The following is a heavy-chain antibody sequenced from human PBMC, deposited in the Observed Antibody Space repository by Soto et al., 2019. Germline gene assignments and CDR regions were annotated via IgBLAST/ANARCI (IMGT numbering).Heavy chain of an antibody. CDR3: AKDRGLVLSFYFDY. Sequence: DVQLVESGGGLVQPGRSLRLSCAASGFTFDDYAMHWVRQAPGKGLEWVSGISWNSGSIGYADSVKGRFTISRDNAKNFVYLLMNSLRAEDTALYYCAKDRGLVLSFYFDYWGQGTLVTVSS. J-gene: IGHJ4*02. CDR1: GFTFDDYA. CDR2: ISWNSGSI. D-gene: IGHD2-8*01. V-gene: IGHV3-9*01.